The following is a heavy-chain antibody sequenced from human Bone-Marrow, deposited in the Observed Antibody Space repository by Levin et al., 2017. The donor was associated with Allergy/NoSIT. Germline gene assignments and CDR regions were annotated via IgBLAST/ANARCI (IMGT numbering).Heavy chain of an antibody. D-gene: IGHD1-26*01. CDR2: LPFPLCII. Sequence: LPFSSSFFPFSSSSLPFFLPSHVPFLSFLSFLPFPLCIIDYAESVKGRFTISRDNAKNSLYLQVDSLRSEDTALYYCAKAKWELSSLDGFDVWGQGTMVTVSS. V-gene: IGHV3-9*01. J-gene: IGHJ3*01. CDR3: AKAKWELSSLDGFDV. CDR1: FFPFSSSS.